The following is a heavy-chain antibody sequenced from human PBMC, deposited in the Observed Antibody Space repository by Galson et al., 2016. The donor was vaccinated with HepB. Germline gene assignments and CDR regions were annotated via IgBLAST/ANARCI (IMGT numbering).Heavy chain of an antibody. CDR1: GLSFTKYD. Sequence: SLRLSCAASGLSFTKYDMHWVRQATGKGLEWVAVISYDGSNKFYADSVKGRFTISRDNSKNTLYLQMNSLRDEDTAVYYCAKEAAPTVKSGSDVDYWGQGTLVTVSS. CDR2: ISYDGSNK. V-gene: IGHV3-30*18. D-gene: IGHD2-21*01. J-gene: IGHJ4*02. CDR3: AKEAAPTVKSGSDVDY.